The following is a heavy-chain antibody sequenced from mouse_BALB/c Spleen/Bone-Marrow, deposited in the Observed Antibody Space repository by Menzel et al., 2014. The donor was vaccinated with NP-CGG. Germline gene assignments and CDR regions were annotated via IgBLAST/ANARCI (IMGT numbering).Heavy chain of an antibody. Sequence: QVQLQQSGAELARPGTSVELSCKTSGYTFXNYWMQWIKQRPGQGLEWIGTIYPGDGDTRYTQKFKGKATLTADKSSSTAYMQLSSLASEDSAVYYCARSNYPYAMDYWGQGTSVTVSS. CDR3: ARSNYPYAMDY. J-gene: IGHJ4*01. V-gene: IGHV1-87*01. CDR2: IYPGDGDT. CDR1: GYTFXNYW. D-gene: IGHD2-5*01.